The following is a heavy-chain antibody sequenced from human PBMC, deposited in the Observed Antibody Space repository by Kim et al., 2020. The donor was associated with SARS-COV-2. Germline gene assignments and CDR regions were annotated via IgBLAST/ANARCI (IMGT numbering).Heavy chain of an antibody. V-gene: IGHV3-15*01. CDR1: GFTFSNAW. CDR2: IKSKTDGGTR. D-gene: IGHD3-9*01. CDR3: TTLLRYFDWLAVKYYYYGMDV. Sequence: GGSLRLSCAASGFTFSNAWMSWVRQAPGKGLEWVGRIKSKTDGGTRDYAAPVKGRFTISRDDSKNTLYLQMNSLKTEDTAVYYCTTLLRYFDWLAVKYYYYGMDVWGRGTTVPVSS. J-gene: IGHJ6*02.